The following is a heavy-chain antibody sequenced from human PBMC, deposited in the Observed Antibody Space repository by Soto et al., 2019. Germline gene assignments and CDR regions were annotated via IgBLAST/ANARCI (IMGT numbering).Heavy chain of an antibody. Sequence: SETLSLTCTVSGGSISSGGYYWSWIRQHPGKGLEWIGYIYYSGSTYYNPSLKSRVTISVDTSKNQFSLKLSSVTAADTAMYYCARVDYYDSSGYYRTEYFQHWGQGTLVTVSS. CDR1: GGSISSGGYY. CDR3: ARVDYYDSSGYYRTEYFQH. J-gene: IGHJ1*01. CDR2: IYYSGST. V-gene: IGHV4-31*03. D-gene: IGHD3-22*01.